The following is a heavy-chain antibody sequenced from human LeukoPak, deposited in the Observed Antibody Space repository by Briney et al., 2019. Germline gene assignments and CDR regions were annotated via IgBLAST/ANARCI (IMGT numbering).Heavy chain of an antibody. CDR1: GFTFSSYG. V-gene: IGHV3-33*01. Sequence: GRSLRLSCAASGFTFSSYGIHWVRQAPGKGLEWVAVVWYDGSEKYYADSVKGRFAISRDNSKNTLYLQMNSLRAEDTAIYYCARDRGDPDYYFDQWGQGTLVTVSS. D-gene: IGHD7-27*01. CDR3: ARDRGDPDYYFDQ. CDR2: VWYDGSEK. J-gene: IGHJ4*02.